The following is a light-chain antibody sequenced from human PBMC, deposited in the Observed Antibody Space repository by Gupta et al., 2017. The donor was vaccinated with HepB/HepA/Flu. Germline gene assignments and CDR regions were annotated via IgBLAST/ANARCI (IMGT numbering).Light chain of an antibody. Sequence: SYVLTQPPLVSVAPGETARITCGGNNIGSESVQWYQRKPGQSPVLVIYYNSARPSGIPERFAGSNSGSTATLTISRVAAGDEADYYCQIWDTNSHHVVFGGGTKLTVL. V-gene: IGLV3-21*04. CDR2: YNS. CDR1: NIGSES. J-gene: IGLJ2*01. CDR3: QIWDTNSHHVV.